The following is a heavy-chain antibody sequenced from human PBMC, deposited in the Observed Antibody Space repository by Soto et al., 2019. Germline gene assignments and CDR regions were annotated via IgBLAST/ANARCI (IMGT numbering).Heavy chain of an antibody. CDR2: IIPILGIA. D-gene: IGHD2-2*01. CDR3: ARDSCSSTSCYSLFDY. J-gene: IGHJ4*02. Sequence: SVKVSCKASVGTFSSYTISWVRQAPGQGLEWMGRIIPILGIANYAQKFQGRVTITADKSTSTAYMELSSLRSEDTAVYYCARDSCSSTSCYSLFDYWGQGTLVTVSS. CDR1: VGTFSSYT. V-gene: IGHV1-69*04.